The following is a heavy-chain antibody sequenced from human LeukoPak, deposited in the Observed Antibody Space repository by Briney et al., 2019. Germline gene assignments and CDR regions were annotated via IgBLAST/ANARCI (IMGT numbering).Heavy chain of an antibody. D-gene: IGHD3-10*01. Sequence: SETLSLTCAVSGYSISSGYYWGWIRQPPGKGLEWIGSIYHSGSIYYNPSLKSRVTISVDTSKNQFSLKLSSVTAADTAVYYCATSYYGSGSYYSLYFDYWGQGTLVTVSS. J-gene: IGHJ4*02. CDR1: GYSISSGYY. CDR3: ATSYYGSGSYYSLYFDY. CDR2: IYHSGSI. V-gene: IGHV4-38-2*01.